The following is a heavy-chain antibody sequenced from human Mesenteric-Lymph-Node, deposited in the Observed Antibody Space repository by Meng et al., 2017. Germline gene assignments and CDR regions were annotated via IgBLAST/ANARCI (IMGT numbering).Heavy chain of an antibody. V-gene: IGHV3-7*01. CDR3: ARDSSGWPGYGMDV. Sequence: GGSLRLSCAASGFTFSSYWMSWVRQAPGKGLEWVANIKQDGSEKYYVDSVKGRFTISRDNAKNSLYLQMNSLRAEDTAVHYCARDSSGWPGYGMDVWGQGTTVTVSS. J-gene: IGHJ6*02. D-gene: IGHD6-19*01. CDR2: IKQDGSEK. CDR1: GFTFSSYW.